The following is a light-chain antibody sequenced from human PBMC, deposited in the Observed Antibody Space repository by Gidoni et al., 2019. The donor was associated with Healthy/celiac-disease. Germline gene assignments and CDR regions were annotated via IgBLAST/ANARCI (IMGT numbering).Light chain of an antibody. CDR3: QQYGSSLIT. V-gene: IGKV3-20*01. Sequence: EIVLTQSPGTLSLSPGERATLSCRASQSVSSSYLAWYQQKPGQAPRLLIYGASSRATGIPDRFSGSGSGTDFTLTISRLDPEDFAVYYCQQYGSSLITFXGXTKVEIK. CDR2: GAS. J-gene: IGKJ4*01. CDR1: QSVSSSY.